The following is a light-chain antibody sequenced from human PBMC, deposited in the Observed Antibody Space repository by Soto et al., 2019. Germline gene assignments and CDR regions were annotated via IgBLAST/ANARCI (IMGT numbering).Light chain of an antibody. CDR2: KTS. CDR1: QNIVNW. J-gene: IGKJ2*01. CDR3: PQYDSHPIYT. V-gene: IGKV1-5*03. Sequence: DIQMTQSPSTLSASVGDRVTITCRARQNIVNWLAWYQQKPGKAPNLLIYKTSTLQRGVPSRFSGSGSGTEFTLTISSLQPDDFATYYCPQYDSHPIYTFGQRAQVDSK.